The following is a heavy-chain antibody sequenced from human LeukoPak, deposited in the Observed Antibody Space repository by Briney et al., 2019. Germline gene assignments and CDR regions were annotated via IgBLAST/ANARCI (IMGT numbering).Heavy chain of an antibody. D-gene: IGHD2-8*01. CDR3: ARGPLGYCTNGVCCYYYYYMDV. CDR2: INHSGST. CDR1: GGSFSGYY. V-gene: IGHV4-34*01. Sequence: PSETLSLTCAVYGGSFSGYYWSWIRQPPGKGLERIGEINHSGSTNYNPSLKSRVTISVDTSKNQFSLKLSSVTAADTAVYYCARGPLGYCTNGVCCYYYYYMDVWGKGTTVTVSS. J-gene: IGHJ6*03.